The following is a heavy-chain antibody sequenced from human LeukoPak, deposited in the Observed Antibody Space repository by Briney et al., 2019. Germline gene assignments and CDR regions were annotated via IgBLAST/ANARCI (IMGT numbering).Heavy chain of an antibody. J-gene: IGHJ4*02. CDR1: GGTFSSYA. CDR3: ARERRYYDSSGYWVFDY. D-gene: IGHD3-22*01. V-gene: IGHV1-69*01. Sequence: GASVKVSCKASGGTFSSYAISWVRQAPGQGLEWMGGIIPIFGTANYAQKFQGRVTITADESTSTAYMELSSLRSEDTAVYYCARERRYYDSSGYWVFDYWGQGTLVTVSS. CDR2: IIPIFGTA.